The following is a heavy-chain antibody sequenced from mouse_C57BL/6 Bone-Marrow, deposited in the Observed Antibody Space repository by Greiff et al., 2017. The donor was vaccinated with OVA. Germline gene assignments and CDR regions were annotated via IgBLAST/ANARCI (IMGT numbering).Heavy chain of an antibody. CDR2: ISYDGSN. Sequence: EVKLMESGPGLVKPSQSLSLTCSVTGYSITSGYYWNWIRQFPGNKLEWMGYISYDGSNNYNPSLKNRISITRDTSKNQFFLKLNSVTTEDTATYYCARGIYYDYDGGYFDVWGTGTTVTVSS. J-gene: IGHJ1*03. V-gene: IGHV3-6*01. CDR1: GYSITSGYY. D-gene: IGHD2-4*01. CDR3: ARGIYYDYDGGYFDV.